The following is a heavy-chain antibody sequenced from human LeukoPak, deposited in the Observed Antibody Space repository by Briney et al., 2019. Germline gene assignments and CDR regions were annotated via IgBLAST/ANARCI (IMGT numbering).Heavy chain of an antibody. CDR3: ARVARQLRGDAFDI. V-gene: IGHV4-59*01. D-gene: IGHD3-10*01. CDR2: IYYSGST. CDR1: GGSISSYY. Sequence: PSETLSLTCTVSGGSISSYYWSWIRQPPGKGLEWIGYIYYSGSTNYNPSLKSRVTISVDTSTNQFSLKLGSVTAADTAVYYCARVARQLRGDAFDIWGQGTMVTVSS. J-gene: IGHJ3*02.